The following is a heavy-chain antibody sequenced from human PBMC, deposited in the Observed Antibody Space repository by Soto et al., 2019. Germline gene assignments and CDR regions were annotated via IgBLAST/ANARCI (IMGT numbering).Heavy chain of an antibody. CDR1: GFTFSSYW. Sequence: EVQLVESGGGLVQPGGSLRLSCAASGFTFSSYWMSWVRQAPGKGLEGVANIKQDGSEKYYVDSVKGRFTISRDNAKNSLYLQMNGVRAEDTAVYYCARAPTYYDILTGARYYYGMDVWGQGTTVTVSS. J-gene: IGHJ6*02. D-gene: IGHD3-9*01. CDR2: IKQDGSEK. V-gene: IGHV3-7*03. CDR3: ARAPTYYDILTGARYYYGMDV.